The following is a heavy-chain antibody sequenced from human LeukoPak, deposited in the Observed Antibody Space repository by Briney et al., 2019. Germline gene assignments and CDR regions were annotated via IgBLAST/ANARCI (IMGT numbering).Heavy chain of an antibody. CDR1: GGTFSSYA. CDR2: IIPIFGTA. D-gene: IGHD4-17*01. J-gene: IGHJ4*02. CDR3: ASPDYGDYAYFDY. V-gene: IGHV1-69*05. Sequence: EASVKVSCKASGGTFSSYAISWVRQAPGQGLEWMGGIIPIFGTANYAQKFQGRVTITTDEFTSTAYMELSSLRSEDTAVYYCASPDYGDYAYFDYWGQGTLVTVSS.